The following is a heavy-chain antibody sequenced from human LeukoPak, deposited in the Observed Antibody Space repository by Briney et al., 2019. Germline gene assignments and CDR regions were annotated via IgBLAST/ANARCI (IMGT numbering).Heavy chain of an antibody. V-gene: IGHV1-3*01. CDR2: INAGNGNT. CDR1: GYTFTSYG. D-gene: IGHD6-19*01. J-gene: IGHJ4*02. CDR3: ARGVFLAVAVPDYFDY. Sequence: ASVKVSCKASGYTFTSYGISWVRQAPGQRLEWMGWINAGNGNTKYSQKFQGRVTITRDTSASTAYMELSSLRSEDTAVYYCARGVFLAVAVPDYFDYWGQGTLVTVSS.